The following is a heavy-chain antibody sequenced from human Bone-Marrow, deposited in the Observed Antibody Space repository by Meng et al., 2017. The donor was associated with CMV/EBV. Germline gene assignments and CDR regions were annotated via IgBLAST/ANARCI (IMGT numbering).Heavy chain of an antibody. CDR2: IYYSGST. J-gene: IGHJ4*02. V-gene: IGHV4-39*07. D-gene: IGHD3-10*01. Sequence: SETLSLTCTVSGGSISSSSYYWGWIRQPPGKGREWIGSIYYSGSTYYNPSPKSRVTRTVDTSKNQFFPKLSSVTAADTAVYYCARGLYGSGSYYNLRSGWDYYFDYWGQGTLVTVSS. CDR3: ARGLYGSGSYYNLRSGWDYYFDY. CDR1: GGSISSSSYY.